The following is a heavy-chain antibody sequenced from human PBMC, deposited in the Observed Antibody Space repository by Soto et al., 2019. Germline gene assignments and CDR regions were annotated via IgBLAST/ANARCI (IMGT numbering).Heavy chain of an antibody. CDR1: GDTFSFYS. J-gene: IGHJ4*02. CDR3: ATSYGSGYRAFDY. Sequence: QVQLVQSGAEVKRPGSSVKVSCKASGDTFSFYSINWVRQAPGLGLEWMGRVNPILSLSNYAQRFQGRVTMTADKSTSTAYMVISSLRSEHTAIYYCATSYGSGYRAFDYWGQGVQVIVSS. V-gene: IGHV1-69*02. D-gene: IGHD3-10*01. CDR2: VNPILSLS.